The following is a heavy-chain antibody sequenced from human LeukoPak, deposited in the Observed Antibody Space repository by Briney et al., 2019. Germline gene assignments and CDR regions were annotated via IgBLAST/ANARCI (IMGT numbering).Heavy chain of an antibody. J-gene: IGHJ4*02. CDR2: INAGNGNT. CDR1: GYTFTSYA. Sequence: ASVKVSCKASGYTFTSYAMHWVRQAPGQRLEWMGWINAGNGNTKHLQKFQDRVTFTRDTSASTAYMELSSLRSEDTAVYYCASADYGDYWGQGTLVTVSS. V-gene: IGHV1-3*01. CDR3: ASADYGDY.